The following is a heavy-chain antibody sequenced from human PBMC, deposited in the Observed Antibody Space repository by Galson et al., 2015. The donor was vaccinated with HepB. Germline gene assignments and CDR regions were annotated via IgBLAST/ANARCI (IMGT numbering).Heavy chain of an antibody. J-gene: IGHJ4*02. V-gene: IGHV4-39*01. CDR2: IFYSGNT. CDR3: ARLSCGGDCYPHY. Sequence: SETLSLTCTVSGGSISSSNYYWGWIRQPPGEGLEWIGTIFYSGNTYYNLALKSRVTISVDTSKNQFSLKLSSVTAADTAVYYCARLSCGGDCYPHYWGQGTLVTVSS. D-gene: IGHD2-21*02. CDR1: GGSISSSNYY.